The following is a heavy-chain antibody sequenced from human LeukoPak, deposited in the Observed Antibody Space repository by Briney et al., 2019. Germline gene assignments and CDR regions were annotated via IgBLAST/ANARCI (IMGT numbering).Heavy chain of an antibody. CDR1: GFTFSSYA. J-gene: IGHJ4*02. CDR2: ISYDGSNK. Sequence: AGGSLRLSCAASGFTFSSYAMHWVRQAPGKGLEWVAVISYDGSNKYCADSVKGRFTISRDNSKNTLYLQMNSLRAEDTAVYYCARDPRIKARLPPDYWGQGTLVTVSS. D-gene: IGHD3-10*01. V-gene: IGHV3-30-3*01. CDR3: ARDPRIKARLPPDY.